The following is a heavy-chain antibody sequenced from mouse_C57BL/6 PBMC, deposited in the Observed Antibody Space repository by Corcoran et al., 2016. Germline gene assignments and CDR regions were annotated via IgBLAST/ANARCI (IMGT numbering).Heavy chain of an antibody. J-gene: IGHJ1*03. CDR1: GYTFTDYY. V-gene: IGHV1-19*01. CDR3: ARRGYGSSYWYFDV. CDR2: INPYNGGT. Sequence: EVQLQQSGPVLVKPGASVKMSCKASGYTFTDYYMNWVKQSHGKSLEWIGVINPYNGGTSYNQKFKGKATLTVDKSSSTAYMELNSLTSEDSAVHYCARRGYGSSYWYFDVWGTGTTVTVSS. D-gene: IGHD1-1*01.